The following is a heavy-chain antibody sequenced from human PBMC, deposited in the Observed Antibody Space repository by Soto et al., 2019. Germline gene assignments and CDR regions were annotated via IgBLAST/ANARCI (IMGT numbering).Heavy chain of an antibody. V-gene: IGHV2-5*02. Sequence: QITLKESGPPLVKPTQTLTLTCTFSGFSLSTSRGGVGWVRQPPGKALEWLTFIYWDGDKRYSPSLKSRLTITKDTSKNQVVLTMTNMDPVDTATYYCAHSQPERIVVGKYFQHWGQGTLVTVSS. CDR3: AHSQPERIVVGKYFQH. CDR2: IYWDGDK. CDR1: GFSLSTSRGG. J-gene: IGHJ1*01. D-gene: IGHD3-22*01.